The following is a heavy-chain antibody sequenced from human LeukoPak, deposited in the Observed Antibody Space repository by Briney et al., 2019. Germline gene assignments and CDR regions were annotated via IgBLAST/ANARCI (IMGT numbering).Heavy chain of an antibody. J-gene: IGHJ6*02. Sequence: RGSLRLSCAASGFTFSFYGMHWVRQAPGKGLEWVAVVWYDGSKKYYADSVKGRFTISRDNSKNTVYLQMNSLRVEDTAVYYCARDGGYCSSTSCFPYYYYGMDVWGQGTTVTVSS. CDR1: GFTFSFYG. V-gene: IGHV3-33*01. D-gene: IGHD2-2*01. CDR3: ARDGGYCSSTSCFPYYYYGMDV. CDR2: VWYDGSKK.